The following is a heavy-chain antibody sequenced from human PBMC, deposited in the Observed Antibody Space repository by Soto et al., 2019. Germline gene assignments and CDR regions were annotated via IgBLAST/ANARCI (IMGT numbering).Heavy chain of an antibody. CDR3: AKRRSYYYYSGVDV. CDR1: GFTFSSYA. CDR2: ISDSGGST. V-gene: IGHV3-23*01. Sequence: GGSLRLSCAASGFTFSSYAMGWVRQAPGKGLEWVSAISDSGGSTYYADSVKGRFTISRDNSKSTLYLQMNSLRAEDTALYYCAKRRSYYYYSGVDVWGQGTTVTVSS. J-gene: IGHJ6*02.